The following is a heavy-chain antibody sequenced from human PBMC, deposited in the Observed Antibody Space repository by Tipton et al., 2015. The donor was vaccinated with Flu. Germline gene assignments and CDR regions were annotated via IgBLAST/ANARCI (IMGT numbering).Heavy chain of an antibody. J-gene: IGHJ2*01. CDR2: ISSSSSYI. V-gene: IGHV3-21*01. CDR1: GFTFSSYS. D-gene: IGHD1-1*01. Sequence: SLRLSCAVSGFTFSSYSMNWVRQAPGKGLEWVSSISSSSSYIYYADSVKGRFTISRDNAKNSLYLQMNSLRAEDTAVYYCARDPTTARPPYWYFDLWGRGTLVTVSS. CDR3: ARDPTTARPPYWYFDL.